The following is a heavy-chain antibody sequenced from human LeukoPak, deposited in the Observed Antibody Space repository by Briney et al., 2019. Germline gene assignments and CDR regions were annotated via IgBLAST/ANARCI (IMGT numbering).Heavy chain of an antibody. Sequence: GESLKISCKGSGYSFTSYWIGWVRQMPGKGLEWMGIIYPGDSDTRYSPSFQGQVTISADKSISTAYLQWSSLEASDTAMYYCARGEKQVTRSAYWFDPWGQGTLVTVSS. CDR2: IYPGDSDT. V-gene: IGHV5-51*01. J-gene: IGHJ5*02. D-gene: IGHD4-11*01. CDR3: ARGEKQVTRSAYWFDP. CDR1: GYSFTSYW.